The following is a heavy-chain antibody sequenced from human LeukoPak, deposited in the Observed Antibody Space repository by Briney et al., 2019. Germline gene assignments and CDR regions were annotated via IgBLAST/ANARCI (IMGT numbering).Heavy chain of an antibody. Sequence: GGSLRLSYAAAGFTFSSYAMSWVRQAPGKGLEWVSAISGSGGSTYYADSVKGRFTISRDNSKNTLYLQMNSLRAEDTAVYYCAKGWSRLLISWFDPWGQGTLVTVSS. V-gene: IGHV3-23*01. CDR2: ISGSGGST. CDR1: GFTFSSYA. CDR3: AKGWSRLLISWFDP. D-gene: IGHD1-26*01. J-gene: IGHJ5*02.